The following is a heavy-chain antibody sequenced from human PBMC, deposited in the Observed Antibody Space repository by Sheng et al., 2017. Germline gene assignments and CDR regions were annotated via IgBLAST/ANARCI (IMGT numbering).Heavy chain of an antibody. CDR1: GFTFSSYG. CDR3: AKDSRSYDSSGYYDY. D-gene: IGHD3-22*01. CDR2: ISYDGSNK. V-gene: IGHV3-30*18. J-gene: IGHJ4*02. Sequence: QVQLVESGGGVVQPGRSLRLSCAASGFTFSSYGMHWVRQAPGKGLEWVAVISYDGSNKYYADSVKGRFTISRDNSKNTLYLQMNSLRAEDTAVYYCAKDSRSYDSSGYYDYWGQGTLVTVSS.